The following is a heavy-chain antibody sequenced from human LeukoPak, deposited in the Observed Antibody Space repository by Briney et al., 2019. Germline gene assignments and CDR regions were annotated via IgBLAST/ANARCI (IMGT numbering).Heavy chain of an antibody. CDR3: TSLFSASGTFDS. J-gene: IGHJ4*02. D-gene: IGHD3-10*01. Sequence: SETLSLTCTVHGASLSDYYWTWIRQSPEKRLECVGAIDHRGSASYNPSLESRVTISLDTSKNQFSLNLASVTAADTAVYYCTSLFSASGTFDSWGQGTLVAVSS. V-gene: IGHV4-34*01. CDR1: GASLSDYY. CDR2: IDHRGSA.